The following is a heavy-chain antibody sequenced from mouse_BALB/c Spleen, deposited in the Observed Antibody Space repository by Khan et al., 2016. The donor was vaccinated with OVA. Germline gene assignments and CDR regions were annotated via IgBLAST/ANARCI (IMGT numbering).Heavy chain of an antibody. CDR3: ARRGYGNYWFAY. J-gene: IGHJ3*01. D-gene: IGHD2-1*01. Sequence: VQLQQSGAELVRPGALVKLSCKASGFNIKDYYMLWVKQRPEQGLEWIGWIDPENGNTIYDPKFQAKASITADTSSNTAYLQLSSPTSEDTAVYYCARRGYGNYWFAYWGQGTLVTVSA. CDR2: IDPENGNT. V-gene: IGHV14-1*02. CDR1: GFNIKDYY.